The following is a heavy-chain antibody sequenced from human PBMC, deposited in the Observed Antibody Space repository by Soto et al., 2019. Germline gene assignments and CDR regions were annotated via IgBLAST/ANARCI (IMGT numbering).Heavy chain of an antibody. D-gene: IGHD6-6*01. CDR2: IYDTESA. J-gene: IGHJ4*02. CDR3: ARASSSSSAADY. CDR1: GESISSGGYY. V-gene: IGHV4-31*03. Sequence: TLSLTCSVSGESISSGGYYWSCIRHLPGKGLEWIGYIYDTESAYYNPSLKSRVSISMDTSENHFAMRLTSVTAADSAVYYCARASSSSSAADYWGQGLQVTVS.